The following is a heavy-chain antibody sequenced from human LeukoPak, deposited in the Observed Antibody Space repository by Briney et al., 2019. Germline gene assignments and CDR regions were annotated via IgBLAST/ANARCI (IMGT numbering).Heavy chain of an antibody. CDR3: AKDSNDILTDYYYYYMDV. CDR2: IWYDGSNK. CDR1: GFTFSSYG. V-gene: IGHV3-33*06. D-gene: IGHD3-9*01. Sequence: GRSLRLSCAASGFTFSSYGMHWVRQAPGKGLEWVAVIWYDGSNKYYADSVKGRFTNSRDNSKNTLYLQMNSLRAEDTAVYYCAKDSNDILTDYYYYYMDVWGKGTTVTVSS. J-gene: IGHJ6*03.